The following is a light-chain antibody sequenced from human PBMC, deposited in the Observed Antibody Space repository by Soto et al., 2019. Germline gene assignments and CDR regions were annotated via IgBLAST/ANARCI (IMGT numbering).Light chain of an antibody. J-gene: IGLJ1*01. CDR2: GNT. CDR1: SSNIGAGYD. Sequence: QSVLTQPPSVSGGPGQRVTISCTGSSSNIGAGYDVHWYQQLPGTAPKLLIYGNTNRPSGVPDRFSGSKSGTSASLAITGLQAEDEADYYCQSYDSSLGGSGVFGTGTKLTVL. V-gene: IGLV1-40*01. CDR3: QSYDSSLGGSGV.